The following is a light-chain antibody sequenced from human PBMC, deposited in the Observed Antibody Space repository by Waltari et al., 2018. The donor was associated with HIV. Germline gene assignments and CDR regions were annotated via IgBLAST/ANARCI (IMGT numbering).Light chain of an antibody. CDR1: QSVLYSSTNKNS. CDR2: WAS. Sequence: DIVMTQSPDSLAVSLGERAPINCKSSQSVLYSSTNKNSLAWYQQKPGQPPTLLIYWASTRNSGVPDRFSGSGSGTDFTLTISSLQAEDVAVYYCQQYYSTPYTFGQGTKLGIK. V-gene: IGKV4-1*01. CDR3: QQYYSTPYT. J-gene: IGKJ2*01.